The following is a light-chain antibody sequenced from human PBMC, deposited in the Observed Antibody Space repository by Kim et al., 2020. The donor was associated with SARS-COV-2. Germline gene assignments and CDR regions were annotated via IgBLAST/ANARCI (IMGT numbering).Light chain of an antibody. CDR2: GAS. CDR3: QQYTTSPPAYT. CDR1: QSISSEF. V-gene: IGKV3-20*01. J-gene: IGKJ2*01. Sequence: PGERATLSGRASQSISSEFLAWYQQISGQPPRLLIFGASNRAAGIPDRFSGGGSGTDFTLTITRLEPADSAVYYCQQYTTSPPAYTFGQGTKLE.